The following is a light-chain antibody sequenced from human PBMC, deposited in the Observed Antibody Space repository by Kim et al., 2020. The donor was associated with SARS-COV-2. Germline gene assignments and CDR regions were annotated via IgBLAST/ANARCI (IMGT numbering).Light chain of an antibody. CDR2: DNN. CDR1: SFNIGNNY. V-gene: IGLV1-51*01. J-gene: IGLJ3*02. CDR3: GPWDSSLGAVV. Sequence: QSVLTQPTAVSAAPGQKVTISCSGGSFNIGNNYVFWYQQFPGTAPKLLIYDNNKRPSGIPDRFSGSKSGTSATLGITGLQAGDAADYYCGPWDSSLGAVVFGGGTHLTVL.